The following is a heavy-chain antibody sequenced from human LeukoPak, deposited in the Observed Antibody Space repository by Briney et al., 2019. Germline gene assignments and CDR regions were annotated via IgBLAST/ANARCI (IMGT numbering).Heavy chain of an antibody. D-gene: IGHD3-3*01. CDR1: GFTFSSYA. J-gene: IGHJ4*02. Sequence: GGSLRLSCAASGFTFSSYAMSWVRQAPGKGLEWVSAISGSGGSTYYADSVKGRFTVSRDNSKNTLYLQMNSLRAEDTAVYYCAKERLGSITIFGVAFDYWGQGTLVTVSS. V-gene: IGHV3-23*01. CDR3: AKERLGSITIFGVAFDY. CDR2: ISGSGGST.